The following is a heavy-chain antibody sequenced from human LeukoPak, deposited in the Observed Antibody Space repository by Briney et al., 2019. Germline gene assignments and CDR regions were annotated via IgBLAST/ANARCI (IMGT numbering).Heavy chain of an antibody. D-gene: IGHD3-16*01. CDR3: ARAYTFGGVIVAFDY. CDR1: GFTFSSYE. V-gene: IGHV3-48*03. Sequence: GGSLRLSCAASGFTFSSYETNWVSQAPGKGLEWVSYISTSGTTIYYADSVKGRFTISRDNAKNSLYLQMNSLRAEDTAVYYCARAYTFGGVIVAFDYWVQGTLVTVSS. CDR2: ISTSGTTI. J-gene: IGHJ4*02.